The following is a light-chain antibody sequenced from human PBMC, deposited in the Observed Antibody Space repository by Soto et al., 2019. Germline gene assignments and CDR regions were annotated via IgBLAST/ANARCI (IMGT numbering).Light chain of an antibody. V-gene: IGLV2-11*01. CDR3: CSYAGNSRV. J-gene: IGLJ1*01. Sequence: QSALTQPRSVSGSPGQSVTLSCTGTSSDVGGYDYDSWYQQHPDKAPKLIIYDVSRRPSGVPDRFSGSKSDNTASLTISGLQAEDDADYYCCSYAGNSRVFGTGTKLTVL. CDR1: SSDVGGYDY. CDR2: DVS.